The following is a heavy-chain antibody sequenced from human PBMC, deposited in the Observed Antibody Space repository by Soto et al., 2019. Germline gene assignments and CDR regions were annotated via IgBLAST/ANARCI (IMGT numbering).Heavy chain of an antibody. D-gene: IGHD1-26*01. CDR1: GGTFSSYA. CDR2: VIPIFGTA. V-gene: IGHV1-69*06. Sequence: QVQLVQSGAEVKKPGSSVKGSCTASGGTFSSYAISWVRQAPGQGLEWMGGVIPIFGTANYAQKFQGRVTITADKSTSTAYMELSSLRSEDTAVYSCARPDGYSGSYDYYYYGMDVWGQGTTVTVSS. J-gene: IGHJ6*02. CDR3: ARPDGYSGSYDYYYYGMDV.